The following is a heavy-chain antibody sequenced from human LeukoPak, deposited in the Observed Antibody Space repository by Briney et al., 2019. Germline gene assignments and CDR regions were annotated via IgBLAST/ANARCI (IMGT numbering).Heavy chain of an antibody. D-gene: IGHD5/OR15-5a*01. V-gene: IGHV3-23*01. J-gene: IGHJ4*02. CDR3: AKGLEGLHLKEVSWGVYDLN. CDR2: ISGSGTYT. CDR1: GFSFSSYT. Sequence: GGSLRLSCAASGFSFSSYTMTWVRQAPGKGLEWVSAISGSGTYTYYTDSVEGRFIISRDNSKNTLYLQMNSLRAEDTAVYYCAKGLEGLHLKEVSWGVYDLNWGQGTLVTVSS.